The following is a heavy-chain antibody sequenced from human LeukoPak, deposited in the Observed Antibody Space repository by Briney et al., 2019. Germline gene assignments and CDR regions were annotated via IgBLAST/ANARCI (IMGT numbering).Heavy chain of an antibody. CDR1: GGTFSSYA. Sequence: SVKVSCKASGGTFSSYAISWVRQAPGQGLEWMGGIIPIFGTANYAQKFQGRVTITAGESTSTAYMELSSLRSEDTAVYYCARYSSSWYGYYYMDVWGKGTTVTVSS. CDR3: ARYSSSWYGYYYMDV. J-gene: IGHJ6*03. CDR2: IIPIFGTA. D-gene: IGHD6-13*01. V-gene: IGHV1-69*13.